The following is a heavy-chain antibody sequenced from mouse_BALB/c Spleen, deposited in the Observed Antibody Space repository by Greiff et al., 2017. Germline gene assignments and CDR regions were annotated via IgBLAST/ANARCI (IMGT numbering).Heavy chain of an antibody. Sequence: VQLQQSGAELVRSGASVKLSCTASGFNITDYYLHWVKQRPEQGLEWIGWIDPENGDTEYAPKFQGKATMTAATSSNTAYLQLSSLTSEDTAVYDCNDGYGRDYYARDYWGQGTAVTVSA. CDR2: IDPENGDT. CDR3: NDGYGRDYYARDY. D-gene: IGHD2-14*01. V-gene: IGHV14-4*02. CDR1: GFNITDYY. J-gene: IGHJ4*01.